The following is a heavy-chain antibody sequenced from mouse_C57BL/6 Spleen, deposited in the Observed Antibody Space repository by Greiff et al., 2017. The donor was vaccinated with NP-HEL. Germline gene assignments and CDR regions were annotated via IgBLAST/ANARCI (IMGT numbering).Heavy chain of an antibody. J-gene: IGHJ2*01. CDR1: GYTFTSYW. CDR3: ARSGKGNYFDD. Sequence: VQLQQPGAELVRPGSSVKLSCKASGYTFTSYWMHWVKQRPIQGLEWIGNIDPSDSETHYNQKFKDKATLTVDKSSSTAYMQLSSLTSEDSAVYYCARSGKGNYFDDWGQGTTLTVSS. V-gene: IGHV1-52*01. CDR2: IDPSDSET.